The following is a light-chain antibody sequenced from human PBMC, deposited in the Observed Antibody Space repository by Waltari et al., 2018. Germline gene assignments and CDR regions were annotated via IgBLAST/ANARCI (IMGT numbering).Light chain of an antibody. J-gene: IGKJ1*01. V-gene: IGKV3-15*01. CDR1: QSVSSN. CDR2: GAS. CDR3: QQYNNWQGT. Sequence: EIVMTQSPATLSVSPGERATLSCSASQSVSSNLAWYQQKPGQAPRLLIYGASTRATGIPAMFSGSGSGTEFTLTISSLQSEDFAVYYCQQYNNWQGTFGQGTKVEIK.